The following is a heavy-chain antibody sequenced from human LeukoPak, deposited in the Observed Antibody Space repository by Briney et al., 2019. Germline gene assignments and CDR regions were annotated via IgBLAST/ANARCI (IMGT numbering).Heavy chain of an antibody. CDR3: AKAAAAGPGLYYFDY. Sequence: GGSLRLSCAASGFTFSSYAMHWVRQAPGKGLEWVAVISYDGSNKYYADSVKGRFTISRDNSKNTLYLQMNSLRAEDTAVYFCAKAAAAGPGLYYFDYWGQGTLVTVSS. V-gene: IGHV3-30*04. J-gene: IGHJ4*02. D-gene: IGHD6-13*01. CDR1: GFTFSSYA. CDR2: ISYDGSNK.